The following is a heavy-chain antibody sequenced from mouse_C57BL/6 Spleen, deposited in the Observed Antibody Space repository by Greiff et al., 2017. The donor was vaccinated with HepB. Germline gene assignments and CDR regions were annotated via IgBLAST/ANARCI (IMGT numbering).Heavy chain of an antibody. CDR3: ARRGHIYYDYDDGQGPFAY. J-gene: IGHJ3*01. CDR2: IYPGDGDT. CDR1: GYAFSSYW. D-gene: IGHD2-4*01. Sequence: QVQLQQSGAELVKPGASVKISCKASGYAFSSYWMNWVKQRPGKGLEWIGQIYPGDGDTNYNGKFKGKATLTADKSSSTAYMQLSSLTSEDSAVYFCARRGHIYYDYDDGQGPFAYWGQGTLVTVSA. V-gene: IGHV1-80*01.